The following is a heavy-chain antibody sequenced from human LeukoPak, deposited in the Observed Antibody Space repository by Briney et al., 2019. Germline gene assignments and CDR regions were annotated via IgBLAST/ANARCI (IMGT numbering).Heavy chain of an antibody. V-gene: IGHV3-23*01. CDR2: ISGSGGST. CDR1: GFTFTSNA. D-gene: IGHD6-6*01. Sequence: GGSLRLSGAPSGFTFTSNAMSWVRQAPGKGLGWVSAISGSGGSTYYADSVKGRFTISRDNSKNTLYLQMNSLRAEDTAVYYCAKEGSSSPDIWGQGTMVTVSS. CDR3: AKEGSSSPDI. J-gene: IGHJ3*02.